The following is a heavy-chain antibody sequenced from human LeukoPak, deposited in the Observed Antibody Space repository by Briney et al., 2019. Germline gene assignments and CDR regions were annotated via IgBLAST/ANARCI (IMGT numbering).Heavy chain of an antibody. D-gene: IGHD6-19*01. J-gene: IGHJ6*02. CDR2: ISSSSSYT. CDR3: ARDWVPVAGTLYYYYGMDV. CDR1: GFTFSDYY. Sequence: GGSLRLSCAASGFTFSDYYMSWIRQAPGKGLEWVSCISSSSSYTNYADSVKGRFTISRDNAKNSLYLQMNSLRAEDTAVYYCARDWVPVAGTLYYYYGMDVWGQGTTVTVSS. V-gene: IGHV3-11*05.